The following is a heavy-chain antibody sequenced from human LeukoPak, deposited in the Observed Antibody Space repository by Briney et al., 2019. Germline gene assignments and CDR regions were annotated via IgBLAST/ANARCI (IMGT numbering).Heavy chain of an antibody. CDR3: ARTLADAFDV. CDR1: GFTFRSNW. J-gene: IGHJ3*01. V-gene: IGHV3-74*01. Sequence: PGGSLRLSCAASGFTFRSNWMHWVRQAPGKGLVWVLHINSDGSSTRYADSVRGRFTISRDNAKNTLYLQMNSLRAEDTAVYYCARTLADAFDVWGQGTMVTVSS. CDR2: INSDGSST. D-gene: IGHD3-16*01.